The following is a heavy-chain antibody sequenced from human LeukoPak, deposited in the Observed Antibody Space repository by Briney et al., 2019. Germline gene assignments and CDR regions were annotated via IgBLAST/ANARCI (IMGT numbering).Heavy chain of an antibody. J-gene: IGHJ4*02. CDR1: GFTFSDYY. D-gene: IGHD3-10*01. CDR3: AREAQIITMVRGYFDY. V-gene: IGHV3-11*04. Sequence: GGSLRLSCAASGFTFSDYYMSWIRQAPGKGLEWVPYISSSGSTIYYADSVKGRFTISRDNAKNSLYLQMNSLRAEDTAVYYCAREAQIITMVRGYFDYWGQGTLVTVSS. CDR2: ISSSGSTI.